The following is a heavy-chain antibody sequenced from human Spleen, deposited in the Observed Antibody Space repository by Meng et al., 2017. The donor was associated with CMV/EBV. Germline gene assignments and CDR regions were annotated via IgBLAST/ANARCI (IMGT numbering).Heavy chain of an antibody. CDR1: GFTFSSYA. D-gene: IGHD1-26*01. Sequence: GESLKISCAASGFTFSSYAMSWVRQAPGKGLEWVSSISGSGDSTYYADSVKGRFTISRDNSKNTLYLQMNSLRAEDTAVYYCAKDLSGTTKGWSYFDYWGQGTLVTVSS. CDR2: ISGSGDST. J-gene: IGHJ4*02. CDR3: AKDLSGTTKGWSYFDY. V-gene: IGHV3-23*01.